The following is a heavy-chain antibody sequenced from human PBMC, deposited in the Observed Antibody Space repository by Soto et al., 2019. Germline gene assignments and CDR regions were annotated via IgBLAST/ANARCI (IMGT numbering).Heavy chain of an antibody. CDR3: YSRYCRSGSCPT. CDR1: GYTFSGSA. J-gene: IGHJ4*02. Sequence: EVQLVESGGGLVQPGGSLKLSCVASGYTFSGSAFHWVRQASGKGLEWVGRIRGKANSYETAYAESVKGRFTISRESAKYTNLLQMKRQKLEDTAVYDYYSRYCRSGSCPTWGQGTRVTVSS. V-gene: IGHV3-73*01. CDR2: IRGKANSYET. D-gene: IGHD2-2*01.